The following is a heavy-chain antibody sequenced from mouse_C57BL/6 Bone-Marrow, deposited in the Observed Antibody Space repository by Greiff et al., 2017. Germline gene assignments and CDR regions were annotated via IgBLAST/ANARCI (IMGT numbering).Heavy chain of an antibody. J-gene: IGHJ2*01. Sequence: QVQLQQSGPELVKPGASVKISCKASGYAFSSSWMNWVKQRPGKGLEWIGRIYPGDGDTNYNGKFKGKATLTADKSSSTAYMQLISLTSEDSAVYFCARSGDYYGLDYWGQGTTLTVSS. CDR2: IYPGDGDT. CDR3: ARSGDYYGLDY. D-gene: IGHD1-1*01. CDR1: GYAFSSSW. V-gene: IGHV1-82*01.